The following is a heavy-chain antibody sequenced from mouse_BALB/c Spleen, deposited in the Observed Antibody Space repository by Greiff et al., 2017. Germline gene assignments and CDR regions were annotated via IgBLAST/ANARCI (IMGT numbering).Heavy chain of an antibody. D-gene: IGHD2-14*01. CDR3: ASHPYRCDEDYYAMDY. Sequence: EVKLVESGGGLVKPGGSLKLSCAASGFTFSSYAMSWVRQTPEKGLEWVATISSGGSYTYYPDSVKGGFTISRDNAKNTLYLQMSSLRSEDTTMYYCASHPYRCDEDYYAMDYWGQGTSVTVSS. CDR1: GFTFSSYA. V-gene: IGHV5-9-3*01. CDR2: ISSGGSYT. J-gene: IGHJ4*01.